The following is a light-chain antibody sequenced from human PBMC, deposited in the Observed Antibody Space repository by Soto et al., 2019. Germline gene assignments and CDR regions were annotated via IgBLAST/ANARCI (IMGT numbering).Light chain of an antibody. CDR1: HSISSW. J-gene: IGKJ4*01. Sequence: DIQMTQSPSTLSASVGDRVTITCRASHSISSWLAWYQQKPGKAPKLLIYKASSLESGVPSRFSGSGSGTEFTLTISSLQPDDFATYYCQQYNSYLTFGGGTKVEIK. CDR2: KAS. V-gene: IGKV1-5*03. CDR3: QQYNSYLT.